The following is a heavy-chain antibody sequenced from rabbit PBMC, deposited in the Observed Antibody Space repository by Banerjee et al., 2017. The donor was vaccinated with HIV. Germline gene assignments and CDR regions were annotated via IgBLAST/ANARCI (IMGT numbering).Heavy chain of an antibody. J-gene: IGHJ4*01. CDR2: IGAGSSGST. D-gene: IGHD1-1*01. CDR3: ARSYSGAYYAFNL. CDR1: GFSFSSSYY. Sequence: QSLEESGGDLVKPGASLTLTCTASGFSFSSSYYMCWVRQAPGKGPEWIACIGAGSSGSTYYANWAKGRFTISKASSTTVTLQMTSLTGADTATYFCARSYSGAYYAFNLWGPGTLVTVS. V-gene: IGHV1S40*01.